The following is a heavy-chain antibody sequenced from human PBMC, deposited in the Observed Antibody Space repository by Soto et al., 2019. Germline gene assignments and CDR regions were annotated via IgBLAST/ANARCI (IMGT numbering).Heavy chain of an antibody. CDR1: GGSISSYY. V-gene: IGHV4-59*01. Sequence: QVQLQESGPGLVKPSETLSLTCTVSGGSISSYYWSWIRQPPGKGLEWIGYIYFTGSTNYNPSLKSRVTISVDPPKNQFSLQLSSVTAADTAVHYCARGSCSSASCYTGDCWGQGTLVTVSS. J-gene: IGHJ4*02. CDR2: IYFTGST. CDR3: ARGSCSSASCYTGDC. D-gene: IGHD2-2*02.